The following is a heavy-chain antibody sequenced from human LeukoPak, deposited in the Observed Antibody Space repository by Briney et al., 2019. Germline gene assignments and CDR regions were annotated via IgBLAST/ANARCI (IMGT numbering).Heavy chain of an antibody. CDR2: IIPILGIA. J-gene: IGHJ3*02. CDR3: ARDRAVKYIAMVITNDAFDI. V-gene: IGHV1-69*04. Sequence: ASVKVSCKASGGTFSSYAISWVRQAPGQGLEWMGRIIPILGIANYAQKFQGRVTITADKSTSTAYMELSSLRSEDTAVYYCARDRAVKYIAMVITNDAFDIWGQGTMVTVSS. D-gene: IGHD5-18*01. CDR1: GGTFSSYA.